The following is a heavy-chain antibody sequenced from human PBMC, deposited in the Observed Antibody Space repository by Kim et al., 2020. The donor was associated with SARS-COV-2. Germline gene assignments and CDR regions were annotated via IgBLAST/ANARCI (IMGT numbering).Heavy chain of an antibody. CDR3: WRKPSTYLCS. CDR2: IYCGGSK. V-gene: IGHV3-66*01. D-gene: IGHD1-26*01. J-gene: IGHJ5*01. CDR1: GFTFSNTY. Sequence: GGSLRLSCAVSGFTFSNTYMNWVRQAPGKGLEWVAIIYCGGSKYYADSVKSGFIISRNDYNNTIFLQINNLRTADAAAYFYWRKPSTYLCSSGPGPLFTV.